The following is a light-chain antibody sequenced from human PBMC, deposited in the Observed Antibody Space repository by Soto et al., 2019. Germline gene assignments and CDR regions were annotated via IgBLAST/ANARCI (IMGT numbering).Light chain of an antibody. Sequence: EIVLTQSPATLSLSPGERATLSCRASESVRDELGWYQQKPGQAPRLLIFDSSNRATGIPARFSGSGYGTDFTLSISRLEPEDFAVYYCQQRLSWPITFGQGTRLEIK. J-gene: IGKJ5*01. CDR3: QQRLSWPIT. V-gene: IGKV3-11*01. CDR2: DSS. CDR1: ESVRDE.